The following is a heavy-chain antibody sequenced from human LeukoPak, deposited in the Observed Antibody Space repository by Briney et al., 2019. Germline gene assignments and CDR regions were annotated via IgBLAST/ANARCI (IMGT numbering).Heavy chain of an antibody. Sequence: SVKVSCKASGGTFSSYAISWVRQAPGQGLEWMGGIIPIFGTANYAQKFQGRVTITTDESTSTAYTELSSLRSEDTAVYYCARNPIAAAGRWFDPWGQGTLVTVSS. CDR3: ARNPIAAAGRWFDP. J-gene: IGHJ5*02. CDR1: GGTFSSYA. V-gene: IGHV1-69*05. D-gene: IGHD6-13*01. CDR2: IIPIFGTA.